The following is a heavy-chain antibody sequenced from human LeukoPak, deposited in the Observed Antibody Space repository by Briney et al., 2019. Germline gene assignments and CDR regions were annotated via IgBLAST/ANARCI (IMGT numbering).Heavy chain of an antibody. Sequence: PGGSLRLSCAASGFTFSSYGMSWVRQARGRGLEWVSAISGSGGSTYYADSVKGRFTISRDNSKNTLYLQMNSLRAEDTAVYYCAKDIVVVVAALKSLSDFDYWGQGTLVTVSS. D-gene: IGHD2-15*01. CDR1: GFTFSSYG. J-gene: IGHJ4*02. CDR2: ISGSGGST. V-gene: IGHV3-23*01. CDR3: AKDIVVVVAALKSLSDFDY.